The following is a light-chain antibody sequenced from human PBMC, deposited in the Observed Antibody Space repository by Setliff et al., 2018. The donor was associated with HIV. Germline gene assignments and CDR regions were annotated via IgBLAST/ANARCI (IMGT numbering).Light chain of an antibody. J-gene: IGLJ1*01. CDR1: SSDVGGYNY. Sequence: QSALAQPASVSGSPGQSITISCTGTSSDVGGYNYVSWYQQHPGKAPKLIIYEVRNRPSGVSSRFSGSKSGNTASLTISGLQTEDEADYYCSSYAITNTRPFGTGTKVTVL. CDR2: EVR. CDR3: SSYAITNTRP. V-gene: IGLV2-14*01.